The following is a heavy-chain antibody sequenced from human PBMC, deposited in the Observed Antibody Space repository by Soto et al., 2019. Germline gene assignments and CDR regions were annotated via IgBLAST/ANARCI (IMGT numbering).Heavy chain of an antibody. Sequence: GGSLRLSCAASGFTFSSYSMNWVRQAPGKGREWVSSISSSSSYIYYADSVKGRFTISRDNAKNSLYLQMNSLRAEDAAVYYCARSHAEDWGLAFDAFDIWGQGTMVTVSS. V-gene: IGHV3-21*01. CDR2: ISSSSSYI. J-gene: IGHJ3*02. CDR1: GFTFSSYS. CDR3: ARSHAEDWGLAFDAFDI. D-gene: IGHD7-27*01.